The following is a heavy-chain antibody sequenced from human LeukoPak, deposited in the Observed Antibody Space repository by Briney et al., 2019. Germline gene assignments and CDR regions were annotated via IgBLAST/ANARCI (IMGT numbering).Heavy chain of an antibody. Sequence: GGSLRLSCAASGFTFSTYGMHWVRQAPGKGLEWVAFKWYDGSNDRYADSVKGRFAISRDNSKNTLYLQMNNLTAEDTAVYYCAGDTHSSSWYDHWGQGTLVTVSS. CDR1: GFTFSTYG. J-gene: IGHJ5*02. D-gene: IGHD6-19*01. V-gene: IGHV3-33*01. CDR3: AGDTHSSSWYDH. CDR2: KWYDGSND.